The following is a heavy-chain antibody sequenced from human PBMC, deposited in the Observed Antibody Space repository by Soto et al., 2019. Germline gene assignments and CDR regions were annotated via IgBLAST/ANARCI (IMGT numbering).Heavy chain of an antibody. D-gene: IGHD3-3*02. Sequence: QVQLVQSGAEMKKPGASVRVSCKASGYIFSNYPMQWVRQAPGQGLEWMGWINPGNGNTKYSQRFQGRISLRRDTSASTVYMELSSLTSKDTAMYYCARVVKHFSVSGDNWFDTWGQGTLVTVSS. J-gene: IGHJ5*02. CDR3: ARVVKHFSVSGDNWFDT. CDR2: INPGNGNT. CDR1: GYIFSNYP. V-gene: IGHV1-3*01.